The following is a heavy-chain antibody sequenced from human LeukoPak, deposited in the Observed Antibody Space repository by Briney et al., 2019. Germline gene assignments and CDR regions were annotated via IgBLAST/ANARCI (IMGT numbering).Heavy chain of an antibody. CDR1: GFTVSSNY. J-gene: IGHJ3*02. CDR2: IYSGGST. Sequence: GGSLRLSCAASGFTVSSNYMSWVRQAPGKGLEGVSVIYSGGSTYYADSAKGRFTISRDNSKNTLYLQMNSLRAEDTAVYYCARAPSSRYYYDSNGAFDIWGQGTMVTVSS. V-gene: IGHV3-53*01. D-gene: IGHD3-22*01. CDR3: ARAPSSRYYYDSNGAFDI.